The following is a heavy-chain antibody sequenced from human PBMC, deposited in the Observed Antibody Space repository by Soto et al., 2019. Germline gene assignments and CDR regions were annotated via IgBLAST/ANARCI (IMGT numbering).Heavy chain of an antibody. Sequence: EVQRLESGGGLVQPGGSLRLSCAASGFTFSSDAMSWVRQAPGKGLEWVSAISGSGGRTYYADSVKGRFTISRDNTKNTLYLQMTSLNAEDTAVYYCAKESLCSSTRCYDDEPDYWGQGTMVTVS. J-gene: IGHJ4*02. V-gene: IGHV3-23*01. D-gene: IGHD2-2*01. CDR2: ISGSGGRT. CDR3: AKESLCSSTRCYDDEPDY. CDR1: GFTFSSDA.